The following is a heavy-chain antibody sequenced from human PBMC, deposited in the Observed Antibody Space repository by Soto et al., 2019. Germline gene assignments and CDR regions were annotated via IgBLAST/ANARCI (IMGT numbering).Heavy chain of an antibody. Sequence: QVQLVQSGGEEKKPGASVKLSCKTSGYTFTTYPMHWVRQAPGQGLEWMGWINADNGDTKYSEKFQGRVTITRDTSASVVYIELTSLRSQDTGFYYCARDAVTFSDYWGQGTLVTVSP. CDR2: INADNGDT. V-gene: IGHV1-3*05. D-gene: IGHD4-17*01. CDR1: GYTFTTYP. CDR3: ARDAVTFSDY. J-gene: IGHJ4*02.